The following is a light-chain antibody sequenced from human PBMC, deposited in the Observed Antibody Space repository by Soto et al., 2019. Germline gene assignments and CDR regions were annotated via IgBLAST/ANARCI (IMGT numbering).Light chain of an antibody. V-gene: IGKV3-15*01. CDR3: QQYGVSPAT. J-gene: IGKJ1*01. Sequence: ETVMTQSPGTLSVSLGERATLSCRASQSVSIHLAWYQQKPGQAPRLLIYDTSTRATGIPARFSGSGSGTEFTLTISSLQSEDFAVYFCQQYGVSPATFGQGTKVDIK. CDR1: QSVSIH. CDR2: DTS.